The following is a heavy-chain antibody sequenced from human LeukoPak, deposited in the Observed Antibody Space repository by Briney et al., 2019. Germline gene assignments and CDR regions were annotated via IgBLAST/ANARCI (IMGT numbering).Heavy chain of an antibody. J-gene: IGHJ4*02. Sequence: GGSLRLSCAASGFTFSSYWMSWVRQAPGKGLEWVANIKRDGSEKYYVDSVKGRFTISRDNAKNSLYLQMNSLRAEDTAVYYCARDITMVRGVFDYWGQGTLVTVSS. CDR3: ARDITMVRGVFDY. CDR2: IKRDGSEK. D-gene: IGHD3-10*01. CDR1: GFTFSSYW. V-gene: IGHV3-7*03.